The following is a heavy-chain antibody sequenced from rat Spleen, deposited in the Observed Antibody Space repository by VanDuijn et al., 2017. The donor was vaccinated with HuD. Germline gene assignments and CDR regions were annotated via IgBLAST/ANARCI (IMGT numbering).Heavy chain of an antibody. V-gene: IGHV5-19*01. CDR3: ARCYYDGSYYYGVMDA. CDR1: GFTFSNYG. J-gene: IGHJ2*01. D-gene: IGHD1-12*02. CDR2: ISPSGGST. Sequence: EVQLVESGGGLVQPGRSLKLSCAASGFTFSNYGMHWIRQAPTKGLEWVASISPSGGSTYYRDSVKGRFTISRDNAKSSLYLQMDSLRSEDTATYYCARCYYDGSYYYGVMDAWGQGVMVTVSS.